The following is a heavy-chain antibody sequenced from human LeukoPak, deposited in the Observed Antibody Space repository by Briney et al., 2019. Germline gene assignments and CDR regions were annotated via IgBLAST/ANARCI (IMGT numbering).Heavy chain of an antibody. CDR3: ATPLVGATDDAFDI. CDR1: GGSFSGYY. CDR2: INHSGST. J-gene: IGHJ3*02. Sequence: SETLSLTCAVYGGSFSGYYWSWIRQPPGKGLEWIGEINHSGSTNYNPSLKSRVTISVDTSKNQFSLKLSSVTAADTAVYYCATPLVGATDDAFDIWGQGTMVTVSS. V-gene: IGHV4-34*01. D-gene: IGHD1-26*01.